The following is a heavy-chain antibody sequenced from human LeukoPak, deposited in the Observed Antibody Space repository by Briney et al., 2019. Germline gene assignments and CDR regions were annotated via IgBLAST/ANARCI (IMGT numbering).Heavy chain of an antibody. CDR3: ARANYDILTGYDY. D-gene: IGHD3-9*01. CDR2: INHSGST. J-gene: IGHJ4*02. V-gene: IGHV4-34*01. CDR1: GGSFSGYY. Sequence: KASETLSLTCVVYGGSFSGYYWSWIRQPPGKGLEWIGEINHSGSTNYNPSLKSRVTISVDTSKNQFSLKLSSVTAADTAVYYCARANYDILTGYDYWGQGTLVTVSS.